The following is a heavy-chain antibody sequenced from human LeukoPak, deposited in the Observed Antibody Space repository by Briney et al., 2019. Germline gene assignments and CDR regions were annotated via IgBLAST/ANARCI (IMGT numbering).Heavy chain of an antibody. V-gene: IGHV1-18*01. D-gene: IGHD4-23*01. Sequence: ASVKVSCKASGYTFTSYGISWVRQAPRQGLEWMGWISAYNGNTNYAQKLQGRVTMTTDTSTSTAYMELRSLRSDDTAVYYCARGRTVVTYYYYYYMDVWGKGTTVTVSS. CDR2: ISAYNGNT. J-gene: IGHJ6*03. CDR1: GYTFTSYG. CDR3: ARGRTVVTYYYYYYMDV.